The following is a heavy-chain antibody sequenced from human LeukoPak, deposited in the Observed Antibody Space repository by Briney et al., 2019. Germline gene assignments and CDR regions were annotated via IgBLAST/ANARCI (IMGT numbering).Heavy chain of an antibody. CDR2: ISGSGGST. CDR3: ARECHIVVVTAMYY. D-gene: IGHD2-21*02. CDR1: GFTFSSYA. J-gene: IGHJ4*02. V-gene: IGHV3-23*01. Sequence: GGSLRLSCAASGFTFSSYAMSWVRQAPGKGLEWVSAISGSGGSTYYADSVKGRFTISRDNSKNTLYLQMNSLRAEDTAVYYCARECHIVVVTAMYYWGQGTLVTVSS.